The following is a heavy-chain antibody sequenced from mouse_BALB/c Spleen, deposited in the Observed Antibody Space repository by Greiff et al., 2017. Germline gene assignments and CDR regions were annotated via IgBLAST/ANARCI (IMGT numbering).Heavy chain of an antibody. CDR3: ARWGNPYFDY. CDR1: GFTFSSFG. D-gene: IGHD2-1*01. CDR2: ISSGSSTI. J-gene: IGHJ2*01. Sequence: EVKVVESGGGLVQPGGSRKLSCAASGFTFSSFGMHWVRQAPEKGLEWVAYISSGSSTIYYADTVKGRFTISRDNPKNTLFLQMTSLRSEDTAMYYCARWGNPYFDYWGQGTTLTVSS. V-gene: IGHV5-17*02.